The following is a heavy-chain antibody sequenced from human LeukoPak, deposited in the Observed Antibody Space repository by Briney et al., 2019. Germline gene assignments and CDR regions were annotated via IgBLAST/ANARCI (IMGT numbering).Heavy chain of an antibody. J-gene: IGHJ5*02. CDR2: IYYSGST. D-gene: IGHD3-10*01. CDR1: GGSISSSSYY. Sequence: KSSETLSLTCTVSGGSISSSSYYWGWIRQPPGKGLEWIGSIYYSGSTYYNPSLKSRVTISVDTSKSQFSLKLSSVTTADTALYYCARYASGSYYWFDPWGQGTLVTVSS. V-gene: IGHV4-39*01. CDR3: ARYASGSYYWFDP.